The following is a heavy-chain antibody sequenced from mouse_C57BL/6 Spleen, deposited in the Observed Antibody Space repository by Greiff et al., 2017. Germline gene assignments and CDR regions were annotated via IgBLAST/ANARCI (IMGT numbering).Heavy chain of an antibody. CDR1: GFSLTSYG. J-gene: IGHJ4*01. Sequence: QVTLKESGPGLVAPSQSLSITCTVSGFSLTSYGVHWVRQPPGKGLEWLVVIWSDGSTTYNSALKSRLSISKDNSKSQVFLKMNSLQTDDTAMYYCARGGLRYYYAMDYWGQGTSVTVSS. V-gene: IGHV2-6*03. CDR3: ARGGLRYYYAMDY. CDR2: IWSDGST. D-gene: IGHD2-4*01.